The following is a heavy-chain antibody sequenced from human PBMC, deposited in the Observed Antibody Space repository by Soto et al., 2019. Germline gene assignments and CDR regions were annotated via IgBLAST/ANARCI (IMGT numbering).Heavy chain of an antibody. CDR2: ISTSGKTI. CDR1: GFTFIDYY. Sequence: GGSLRLSCAASGFTFIDYYMSWIRQAPGKGHEGVSYISTSGKTIYYADSVKGRFTMSSDNAENSLYLQMNSLRDEDTAVYYYARDMERITFGGVIGYWGPGTLVTVS. D-gene: IGHD3-16*01. CDR3: ARDMERITFGGVIGY. V-gene: IGHV3-11*01. J-gene: IGHJ4*02.